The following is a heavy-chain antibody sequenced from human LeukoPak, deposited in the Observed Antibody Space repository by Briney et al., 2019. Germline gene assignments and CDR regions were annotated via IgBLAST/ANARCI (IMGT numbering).Heavy chain of an antibody. Sequence: GGSLRLSCAASGFTFSSYRMNWVRQAPGKGLEWVSYISSSSSTIYYADSVKGRFTISRDNAKNSLYLQMNSLRAEDTAVYYCAREEDTAMVKGWFDPWGQGTLVTVSS. CDR1: GFTFSSYR. CDR2: ISSSSSTI. J-gene: IGHJ5*02. D-gene: IGHD5-18*01. V-gene: IGHV3-48*01. CDR3: AREEDTAMVKGWFDP.